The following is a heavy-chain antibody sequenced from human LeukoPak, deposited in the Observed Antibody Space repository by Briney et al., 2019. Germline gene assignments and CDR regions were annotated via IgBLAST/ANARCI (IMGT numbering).Heavy chain of an antibody. CDR2: ISGSGGGT. J-gene: IGHJ4*02. D-gene: IGHD6-13*01. Sequence: GGSLRLSCAASGFTFSSYAMSWVRQAPGKGLEWVSGISGSGGGTNYADSVKGRFTVSRDNSKNTLYLQMNSLRAEDTAVYYCAKDYSSSWYYFDYWGQGTLVTVSS. V-gene: IGHV3-23*01. CDR3: AKDYSSSWYYFDY. CDR1: GFTFSSYA.